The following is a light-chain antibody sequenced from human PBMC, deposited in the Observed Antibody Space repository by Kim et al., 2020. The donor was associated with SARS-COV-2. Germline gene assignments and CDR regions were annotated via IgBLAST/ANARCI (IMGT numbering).Light chain of an antibody. CDR2: RNN. CDR3: AAWDDSLCGSYV. Sequence: QPVLTQPPSASGTPGQRVTISCSGSSSNIGSNYVYWYQQLQGTAPKLLIYRNNQRPSGVPDRFSGSKSGTSASLAISGLRSEDEADYYCAAWDDSLCGSYVFGTGTKVTVL. V-gene: IGLV1-47*01. J-gene: IGLJ1*01. CDR1: SSNIGSNY.